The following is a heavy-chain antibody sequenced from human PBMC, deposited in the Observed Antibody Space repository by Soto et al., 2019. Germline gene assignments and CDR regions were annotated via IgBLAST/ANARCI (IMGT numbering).Heavy chain of an antibody. V-gene: IGHV1-46*01. CDR1: GYSFTNYY. J-gene: IGHJ4*02. Sequence: QVQLVQSGAEVRKPGASVKVSCKASGYSFTNYYVHWVRQAPGQGLEWVGIINHSSGKTDYGQKFQGRVTVTRDTSTSTVYMELNSLRSEDTAVYYCARYPNFDYWGQGTLVTVSS. CDR2: INHSSGKT. CDR3: ARYPNFDY.